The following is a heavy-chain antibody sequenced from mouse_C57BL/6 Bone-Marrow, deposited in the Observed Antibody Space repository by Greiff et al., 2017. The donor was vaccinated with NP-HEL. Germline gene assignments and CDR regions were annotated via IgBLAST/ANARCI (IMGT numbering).Heavy chain of an antibody. D-gene: IGHD1-1*01. CDR1: GYTFTSYW. Sequence: QVQLQQPGAELVKPGASVKVSCKASGYTFTSYWMHWVKQRPGQGLEWIGRIHPSDSDTNYNQKFKGKATLTVDKSSSTAYMQLSSLTSEDSAVYYCAPLYYGSGCWYFDVWGTGTTVTVSS. CDR3: APLYYGSGCWYFDV. V-gene: IGHV1-74*01. J-gene: IGHJ1*03. CDR2: IHPSDSDT.